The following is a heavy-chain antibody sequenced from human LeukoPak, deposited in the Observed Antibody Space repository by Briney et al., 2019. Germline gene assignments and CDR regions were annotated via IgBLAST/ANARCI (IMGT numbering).Heavy chain of an antibody. CDR1: GFTFGRHA. CDR2: IRFSGEST. Sequence: GGSLRLSCAASGFTFGRHAMTWVRQAPGKGLEWVSAIRFSGESTYYADSVKGRFTISRGNSKNTLYLQMDSLRAEDTAVYYCAKDVGTSGNYSPSDYWGQGTLVTVSS. V-gene: IGHV3-23*01. CDR3: AKDVGTSGNYSPSDY. D-gene: IGHD3-10*01. J-gene: IGHJ4*02.